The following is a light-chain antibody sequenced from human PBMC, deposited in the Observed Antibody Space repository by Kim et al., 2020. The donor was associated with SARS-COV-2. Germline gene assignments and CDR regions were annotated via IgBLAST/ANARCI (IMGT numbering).Light chain of an antibody. CDR3: NSRDSSGNHVV. CDR2: GKN. V-gene: IGLV3-19*01. CDR1: SLRSYY. J-gene: IGLJ2*01. Sequence: LGQTVGITCQGDSLRSYYASWYQQKPGQAPVLVIYGKNNRPSGIPDRFSGSSSGNTASLTITGAQAEDEADYYCNSRDSSGNHVVFGGGTQLTVL.